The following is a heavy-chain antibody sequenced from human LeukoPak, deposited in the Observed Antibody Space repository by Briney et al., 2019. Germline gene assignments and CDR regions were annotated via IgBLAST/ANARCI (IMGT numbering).Heavy chain of an antibody. V-gene: IGHV3-48*01. Sequence: PGGSLRLSCAASGFTFSSYSMNWVRQAPGKGLEWVSYISSSSSTIYYADSVKGRFTISRDNAKNSLYLQMNSLRAEDTAVYYCASRDYSNLKRQAAFDIWGQGTMVTVSS. CDR2: ISSSSSTI. D-gene: IGHD4-11*01. CDR3: ASRDYSNLKRQAAFDI. J-gene: IGHJ3*02. CDR1: GFTFSSYS.